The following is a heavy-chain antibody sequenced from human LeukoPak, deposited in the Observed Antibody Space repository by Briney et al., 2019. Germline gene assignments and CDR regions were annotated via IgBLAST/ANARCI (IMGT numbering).Heavy chain of an antibody. Sequence: SHTLSLTCSVSGGSTTTGPHFWGWLRQPPGEALEWIGSVYESGTTYYSPSLKSRVTLSIDESKSQLSLRLTSVTAADTAMYFCARSAFFYGSGRGWFDTWGPGTLVSVSS. V-gene: IGHV4-39*01. CDR3: ARSAFFYGSGRGWFDT. J-gene: IGHJ5*02. D-gene: IGHD3-10*01. CDR1: GGSTTTGPHF. CDR2: VYESGTT.